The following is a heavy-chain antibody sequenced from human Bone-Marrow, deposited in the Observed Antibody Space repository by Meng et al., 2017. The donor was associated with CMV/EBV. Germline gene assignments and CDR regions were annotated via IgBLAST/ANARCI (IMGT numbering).Heavy chain of an antibody. CDR1: GFTFEHYA. V-gene: IGHV3-9*01. CDR3: AKDRGDYGDYDAFDS. D-gene: IGHD4-17*01. CDR2: ISWNSGNI. Sequence: GGSLRLSCAASGFTFEHYAMHWVRQAPGKGLEWVSGISWNSGNIGYGDSVKGRFTISRDNAKNSLYLQMNSLRAEDTALYYCAKDRGDYGDYDAFDSWGQGTMVTVSS. J-gene: IGHJ3*02.